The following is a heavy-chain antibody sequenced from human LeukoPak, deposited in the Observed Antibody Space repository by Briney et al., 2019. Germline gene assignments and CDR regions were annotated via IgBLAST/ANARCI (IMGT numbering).Heavy chain of an antibody. J-gene: IGHJ6*03. V-gene: IGHV3-11*04. D-gene: IGHD3-16*02. CDR2: ISSSGSTI. Sequence: GGSLRLSCAASGFTFSDYYMSWIRQAPGKGLEWVSYISSSGSTIYYADSVKGQFTISRDNAKNSLYLQMNSLRAEDTAVYYCARVIRYYYYMDVWGKGTTVTVSS. CDR1: GFTFSDYY. CDR3: ARVIRYYYYMDV.